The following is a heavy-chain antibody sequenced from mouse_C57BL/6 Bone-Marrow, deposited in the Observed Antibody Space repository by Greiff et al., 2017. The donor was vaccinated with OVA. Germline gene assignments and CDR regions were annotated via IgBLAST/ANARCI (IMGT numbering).Heavy chain of an antibody. J-gene: IGHJ2*01. CDR3: ARDYDYDGTYFDD. CDR2: INPYNGAT. CDR1: GYSFPGYF. Sequence: VQLQQSGPELVKPGASVKISCKASGYSFPGYFMNWVKQSHGTSLEWIGRINPYNGATFYNQKFKGKATLTVDKSSSTAHMELLSRTSEDFAVYYCARDYDYDGTYFDDWGQGTTLTVSS. V-gene: IGHV1-37*01. D-gene: IGHD2-4*01.